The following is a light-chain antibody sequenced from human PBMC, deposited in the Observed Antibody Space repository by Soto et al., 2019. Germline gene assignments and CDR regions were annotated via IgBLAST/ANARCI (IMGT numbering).Light chain of an antibody. Sequence: QSALTQPRSVSGSPGQSVTISCTGTSSDVGTYNHVSWYQQHPGKAPKLMIFEVTKRPSGVPDRFSGSKSGNTASLTVSGLQAEDEADYYCSSFAGFNNFYVFGTGTKVTVL. J-gene: IGLJ1*01. CDR2: EVT. CDR1: SSDVGTYNH. V-gene: IGLV2-8*01. CDR3: SSFAGFNNFYV.